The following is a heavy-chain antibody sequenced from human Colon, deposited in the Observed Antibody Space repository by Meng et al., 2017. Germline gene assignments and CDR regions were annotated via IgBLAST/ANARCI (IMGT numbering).Heavy chain of an antibody. J-gene: IGHJ4*02. Sequence: QVQLVQAGAEVKKPGASVKVSCKASGYTFTGYYMHWVRQAPGQGLEWMGWISVGNGNTKYSQKFQDRVTITKDTSASTVYLELGSLKSEDTAVYYCARDLYGSGRFDYWGQGTLVTVSS. CDR2: ISVGNGNT. D-gene: IGHD3-10*01. CDR1: GYTFTGYY. CDR3: ARDLYGSGRFDY. V-gene: IGHV1-3*01.